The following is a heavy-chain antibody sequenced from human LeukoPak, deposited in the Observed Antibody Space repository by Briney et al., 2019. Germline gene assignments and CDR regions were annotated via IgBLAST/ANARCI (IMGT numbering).Heavy chain of an antibody. CDR1: GYTFTSYY. Sequence: ASVKVSCKASGYTFTSYYMHWVRQAPGQGLEWMGIINPSGGSTNYAQKFQGRVTITADESTSTAYMELSSLRSEDTAVYYCAREGGDWNDAVDYWGQGTLVTVSS. D-gene: IGHD1-1*01. CDR3: AREGGDWNDAVDY. J-gene: IGHJ4*02. CDR2: INPSGGST. V-gene: IGHV1-46*01.